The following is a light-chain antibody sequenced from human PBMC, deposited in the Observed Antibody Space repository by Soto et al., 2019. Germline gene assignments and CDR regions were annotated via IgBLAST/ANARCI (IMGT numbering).Light chain of an antibody. V-gene: IGLV1-40*01. Sequence: QSVLTQPPSVSGAPGQTVTISCTGSSSNIGAGYDVHWYQQLPGTAPKLLIYGNSNRPSGVPDRFSGSKSGTSTSLTITGLQADDEAYYCCRCYDSLLRSLFGGGTKLTVL. CDR1: SSNIGAGYD. J-gene: IGLJ3*02. CDR2: GNS. CDR3: RCYDSLLRSL.